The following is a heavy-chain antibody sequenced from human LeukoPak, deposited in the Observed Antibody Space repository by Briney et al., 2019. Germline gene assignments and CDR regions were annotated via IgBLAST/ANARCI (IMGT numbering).Heavy chain of an antibody. CDR3: ARDRGLRFLEWLLY. Sequence: ASMKVSCKASAYTFTGYYMHWVRQAPGQGLEWMGWINPNSGVTNYAQKFQGRVTMTRDTSTSTAYMDLSRLRSDDTAVYYCARDRGLRFLEWLLYWGRGTLVTVSS. J-gene: IGHJ4*02. CDR1: AYTFTGYY. CDR2: INPNSGVT. D-gene: IGHD3-3*01. V-gene: IGHV1-2*02.